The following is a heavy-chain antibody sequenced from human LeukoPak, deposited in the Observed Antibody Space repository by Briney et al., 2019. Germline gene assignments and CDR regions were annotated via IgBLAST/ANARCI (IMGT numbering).Heavy chain of an antibody. CDR3: ARGGDTAMVTFDY. CDR2: IIPIFGTA. CDR1: GGTFSSYA. Sequence: ASVKVSCKVSGGTFSSYAISWVRQAPGQGLEWMGGIIPIFGTANYAQKFQGRVTITADESTSTAYMELSSLRSEDTAVYYCARGGDTAMVTFDYWGQGTLATVSS. J-gene: IGHJ4*02. D-gene: IGHD5-18*01. V-gene: IGHV1-69*13.